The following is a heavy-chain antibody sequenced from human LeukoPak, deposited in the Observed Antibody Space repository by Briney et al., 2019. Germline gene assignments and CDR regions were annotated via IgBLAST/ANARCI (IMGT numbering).Heavy chain of an antibody. V-gene: IGHV4-39*07. D-gene: IGHD6-6*01. CDR2: IYYSGST. Sequence: SETLSLACTVSGGSISSSSYFWGWIRQPPGKGLEWIGSIYYSGSTYYNPSLKSRVTISVDTSKNQFSLNLSSVTAADTAVYYCARALVGSSSGYFYYYMDVWGKGTTVTVSS. CDR3: ARALVGSSSGYFYYYMDV. J-gene: IGHJ6*03. CDR1: GGSISSSSYF.